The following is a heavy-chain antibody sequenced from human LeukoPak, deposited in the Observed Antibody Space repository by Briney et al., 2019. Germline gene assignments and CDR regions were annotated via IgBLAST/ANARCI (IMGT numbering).Heavy chain of an antibody. CDR2: IYTSGST. J-gene: IGHJ6*03. Sequence: SETLSLTCTVSGGSISSGSYYWSWIRQPAGKGLEWIGRIYTSGSTNYNPSLKSRVTISVDTSKNQFSLKLSSVTAADTAVYYCARTGGSFHFYYYMDVWGKGTTVTVSS. D-gene: IGHD1-26*01. CDR3: ARTGGSFHFYYYMDV. CDR1: GGSISSGSYY. V-gene: IGHV4-61*02.